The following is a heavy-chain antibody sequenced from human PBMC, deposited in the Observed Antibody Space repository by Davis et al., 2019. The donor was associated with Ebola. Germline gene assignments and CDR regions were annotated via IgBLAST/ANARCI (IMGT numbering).Heavy chain of an antibody. CDR3: ARVGRYFDWLFYANHDAGPAYDDY. J-gene: IGHJ4*02. CDR1: GYTFTSYG. Sequence: ASVKVSCKASGYTFTSYGISWVRQAPGQGLEWMGWISAYNGNTNYAQKLQGRVTMTTDTSTSTAYMELRSLRSDDTAVYYCARVGRYFDWLFYANHDAGPAYDDYWGQGTLVTVSS. V-gene: IGHV1-18*01. D-gene: IGHD3-9*01. CDR2: ISAYNGNT.